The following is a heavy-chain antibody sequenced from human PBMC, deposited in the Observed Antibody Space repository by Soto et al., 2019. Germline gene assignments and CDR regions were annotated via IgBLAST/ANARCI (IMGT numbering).Heavy chain of an antibody. V-gene: IGHV3-23*01. D-gene: IGHD2-8*01. CDR1: GFSFFSYA. J-gene: IGHJ5*02. Sequence: SGGSLRLSCTGCGFSFFSYAMSWVRQAPGKGLEWVSTISGSGGHTYYADSVKGRFVVSRDNDKNTVYLHMSSLTGEDTAVYFCAKIEMGWFAHWGQGTQVTVSS. CDR2: ISGSGGHT. CDR3: AKIEMGWFAH.